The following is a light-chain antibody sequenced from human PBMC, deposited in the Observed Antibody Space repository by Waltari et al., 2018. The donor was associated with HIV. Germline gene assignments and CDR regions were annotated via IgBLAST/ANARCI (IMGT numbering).Light chain of an antibody. CDR2: AAS. V-gene: IGKV1-39*01. J-gene: IGKJ1*01. CDR3: QHSRT. CDR1: QNINNY. Sequence: DIQMTPSPSSVSASVGDRVTITCRTNQNINNYLNWYQHTPGKAPKLLIYAASSLQSGVPLRFGGSGSGTDFTLTISSLQPEDFTTYYCQHSRTFGQGTKVDIK.